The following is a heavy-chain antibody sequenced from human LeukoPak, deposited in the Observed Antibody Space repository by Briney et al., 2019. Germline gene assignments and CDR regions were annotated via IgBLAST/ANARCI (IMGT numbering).Heavy chain of an antibody. D-gene: IGHD3-3*01. V-gene: IGHV1-2*02. Sequence: ASVKVSCKASGYTFTGYYMHWVRQAPGQGLEWMGWINPNSGGTNYAQKFQGRVTMTRDTSISTAYMEPSRLRSDDTAVYYCASDREVLRFLEWLRPADAFDIWGQGTMVTVSS. CDR1: GYTFTGYY. J-gene: IGHJ3*02. CDR3: ASDREVLRFLEWLRPADAFDI. CDR2: INPNSGGT.